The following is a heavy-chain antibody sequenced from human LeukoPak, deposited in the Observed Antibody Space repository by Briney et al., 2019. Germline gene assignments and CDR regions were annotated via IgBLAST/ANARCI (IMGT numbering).Heavy chain of an antibody. CDR2: ISTSGST. CDR1: GGSISGYY. V-gene: IGHV4-4*07. Sequence: SETLSLTCTVSGGSISGYYWSWIRQPAGKGQEWIGHISTSGSTGYNPSLKSRVTMSVDTSKNQFSLKLSSVTAADTAVYYCARASDSSGYYLDYWGQGILVTVSS. J-gene: IGHJ4*02. CDR3: ARASDSSGYYLDY. D-gene: IGHD3-22*01.